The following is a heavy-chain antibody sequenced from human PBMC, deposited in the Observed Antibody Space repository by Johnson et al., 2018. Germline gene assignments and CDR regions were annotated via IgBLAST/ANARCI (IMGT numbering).Heavy chain of an antibody. CDR2: ISSTSSYV. CDR3: ARGPAGRDGYNWDAFDI. V-gene: IGHV3-21*01. J-gene: IGHJ3*02. Sequence: VQLVQSGGGLVKPGESLRLSCAASGFMFSSYSMNWVRQTPGKGLEWVSCISSTSSYVYYADSVKGRFIISRDNAKNSLFLQLSSLRADDTAFYYCARGPAGRDGYNWDAFDIWGQGTMVTVSS. CDR1: GFMFSSYS. D-gene: IGHD5-24*01.